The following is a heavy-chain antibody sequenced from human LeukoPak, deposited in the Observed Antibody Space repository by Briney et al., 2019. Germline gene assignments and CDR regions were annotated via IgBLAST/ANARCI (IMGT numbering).Heavy chain of an antibody. CDR1: GYTFTSYG. CDR2: INTYNGNR. Sequence: ASVKVSCKASGYTFTSYGISWVRQAPGQGLECMGWINTYNGNRNYAQKFQGRVTMTTDTSTSTAYMELRSTRSDDTAVYYCAREIYGRFDYWGQGALVTVSS. V-gene: IGHV1-18*01. CDR3: AREIYGRFDY. D-gene: IGHD4-17*01. J-gene: IGHJ4*02.